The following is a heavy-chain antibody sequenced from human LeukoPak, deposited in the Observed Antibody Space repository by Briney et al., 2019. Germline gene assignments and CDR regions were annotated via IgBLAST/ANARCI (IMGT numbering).Heavy chain of an antibody. D-gene: IGHD7-27*01. CDR1: GYTFTGYY. Sequence: GASVKVSCKASGYTFTGYYFHWVRQAPGQGLEWMGWINPNSGGSNYAQKFRGRVTMTRDTSISTAYMELSRLRSDDTAVYYCAFNWGKGRDYYYMDVWGKGTTVTVSS. J-gene: IGHJ6*03. CDR2: INPNSGGS. CDR3: AFNWGKGRDYYYMDV. V-gene: IGHV1-2*02.